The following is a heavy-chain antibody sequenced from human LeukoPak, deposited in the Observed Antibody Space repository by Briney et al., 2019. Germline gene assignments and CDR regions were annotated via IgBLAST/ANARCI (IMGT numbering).Heavy chain of an antibody. CDR1: GGTFSSYA. Sequence: ASVKVSCKASGGTFSSYAISWVRQAPGQGLEWMGGIIPIFGTANYAQKFQGRVTITADESTSTAYMELSSLRSEDTAVYYCARDPLFDRSGSYVEDYWGQGTLVTVSS. J-gene: IGHJ4*02. CDR2: IIPIFGTA. CDR3: ARDPLFDRSGSYVEDY. V-gene: IGHV1-69*13. D-gene: IGHD3-10*01.